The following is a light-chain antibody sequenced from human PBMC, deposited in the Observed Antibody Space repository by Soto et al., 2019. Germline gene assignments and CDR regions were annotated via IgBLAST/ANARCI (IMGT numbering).Light chain of an antibody. V-gene: IGKV1-12*01. CDR1: QGIGVR. Sequence: IQMTQSPSSLSASIGDRVTITCRASQGIGVRLAWFQQKPGKAPQYLIQSASTLQSGVPSRFSGSGSGTDFTLTISSLQPEDFATYYCQESDAFPYTFGGGTKVDIK. CDR2: SAS. CDR3: QESDAFPYT. J-gene: IGKJ4*01.